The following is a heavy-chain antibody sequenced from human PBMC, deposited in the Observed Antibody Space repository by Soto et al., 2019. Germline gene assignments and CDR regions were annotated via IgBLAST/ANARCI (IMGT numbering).Heavy chain of an antibody. Sequence: PSETLSLTCTVSGGSISSYYWSWIRQPPGKGLEWIGYIYYSGSTNYNPSLKSRVTISVDTSKNQFSLKLSSVTAADTAVYYCARGGEHGEYTYYFDYWGQGTLVTVSS. J-gene: IGHJ4*02. V-gene: IGHV4-59*01. CDR1: GGSISSYY. CDR3: ARGGEHGEYTYYFDY. D-gene: IGHD4-17*01. CDR2: IYYSGST.